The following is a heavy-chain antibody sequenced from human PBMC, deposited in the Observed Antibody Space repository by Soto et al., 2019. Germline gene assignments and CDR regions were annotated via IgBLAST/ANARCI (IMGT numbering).Heavy chain of an antibody. CDR3: ARDGLYCSGGSCYNWFDP. D-gene: IGHD2-15*01. V-gene: IGHV4-59*01. CDR1: GGSISSYY. J-gene: IGHJ5*02. Sequence: PSEILSLTCTVSGGSISSYYWSWIRQPPGKGLEWIGYIYYSGSTNYNPSLKSRVTISVDTSKNQFPLKLSSVTAADTAVYYCARDGLYCSGGSCYNWFDPWGQGTLVTVSS. CDR2: IYYSGST.